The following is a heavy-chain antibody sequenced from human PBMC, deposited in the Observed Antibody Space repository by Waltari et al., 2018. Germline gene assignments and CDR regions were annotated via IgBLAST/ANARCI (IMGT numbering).Heavy chain of an antibody. CDR1: GGTFSSYA. Sequence: QVQLVQSGAEVKKPGSSVKVSCKASGGTFSSYAISWVRQAPGQGLEWMGGIIPIFGTANYAQRFQGRVTITADESTSTAYMELSSLRSEDTAVYYCARLIVGNRLNGERIDYWGQGTLVTVSS. CDR3: ARLIVGNRLNGERIDY. J-gene: IGHJ4*02. D-gene: IGHD1-26*01. CDR2: IIPIFGTA. V-gene: IGHV1-69*13.